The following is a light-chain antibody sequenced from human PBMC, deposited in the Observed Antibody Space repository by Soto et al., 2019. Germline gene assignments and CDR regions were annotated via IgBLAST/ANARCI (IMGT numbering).Light chain of an antibody. J-gene: IGKJ2*01. CDR1: QTVNSRY. V-gene: IGKV3-20*01. CDR2: GAS. CDR3: QQFDDSRPAFT. Sequence: ESVLTQSPGTLSLSPGERATLSCRASQTVNSRYLTWYQHKPGQAPRLLIYGASIRATGIPDRFSGSRSGADFSLTINRLEPEDSAVYYCQQFDDSRPAFTFGQGTKLEI.